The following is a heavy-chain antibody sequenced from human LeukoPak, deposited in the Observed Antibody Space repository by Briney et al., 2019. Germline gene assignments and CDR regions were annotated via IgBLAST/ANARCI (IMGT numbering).Heavy chain of an antibody. V-gene: IGHV3-30*03. CDR2: ISYDGSDK. Sequence: GGSLRLSCAASGFTFSSYGMHWARQAPGKGLECVAIISYDGSDKYYADSVKGRYTISRDNSKNTLYLQMNSLKVEDTAIYYCARDNWIDCWGQGTLVTVSS. CDR1: GFTFSSYG. J-gene: IGHJ5*01. CDR3: ARDNWIDC.